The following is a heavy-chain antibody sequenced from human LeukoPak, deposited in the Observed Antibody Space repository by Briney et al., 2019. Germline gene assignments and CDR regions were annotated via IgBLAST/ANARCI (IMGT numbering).Heavy chain of an antibody. J-gene: IGHJ5*02. CDR1: GGSISSYY. CDR3: AGLDYSNYVWFDP. V-gene: IGHV4-4*09. Sequence: SETLSLTCTVSGGSISSYYWSWIRQPPGRGLEWIGYIYTSGSTNYNPSLKSRVTISVDTSKNQFSLKLSSVTAADTAVYYCAGLDYSNYVWFDPWGQGTLVTVSS. CDR2: IYTSGST. D-gene: IGHD4-11*01.